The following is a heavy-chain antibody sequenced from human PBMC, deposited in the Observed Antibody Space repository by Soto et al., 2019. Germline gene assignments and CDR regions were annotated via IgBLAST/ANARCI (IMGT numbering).Heavy chain of an antibody. CDR3: ASEYCSGGRCYYYGMDV. CDR2: IWYDGSNK. D-gene: IGHD2-15*01. CDR1: GFTFSSYG. V-gene: IGHV3-33*01. J-gene: IGHJ6*02. Sequence: PGGSLRLSCAASGFTFSSYGMHWVRQAPGKGLEWVAVIWYDGSNKYYADSVKGRFTISRDNSKNTLYLQMNSLRAGDTAVYYCASEYCSGGRCYYYGMDVWGQGTTVTVSS.